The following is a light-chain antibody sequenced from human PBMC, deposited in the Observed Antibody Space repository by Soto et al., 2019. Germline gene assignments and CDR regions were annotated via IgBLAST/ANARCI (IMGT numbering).Light chain of an antibody. CDR1: SSDVGSYNL. CDR3: CSYAGSSTSL. V-gene: IGLV2-23*02. Sequence: QSALTQPASVSGSPGQSITISCTGTSSDVGSYNLVSWYQQHPGKAPELMIYEVSKRPSGVSNRFSGSKSGNTASLTISGLQAEDEADYYCCSYAGSSTSLFGGGTKVTVL. CDR2: EVS. J-gene: IGLJ2*01.